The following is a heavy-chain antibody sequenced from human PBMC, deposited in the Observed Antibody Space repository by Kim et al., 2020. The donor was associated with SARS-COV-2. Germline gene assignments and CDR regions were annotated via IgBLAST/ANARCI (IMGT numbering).Heavy chain of an antibody. J-gene: IGHJ4*02. D-gene: IGHD5-18*01. CDR3: ARGAIQLFPFDY. Sequence: NYAQKFQGRVTITADESTSTAYMELSSLRSEDTAVYYCARGAIQLFPFDYWGQGTLVTVSS. V-gene: IGHV1-69*01.